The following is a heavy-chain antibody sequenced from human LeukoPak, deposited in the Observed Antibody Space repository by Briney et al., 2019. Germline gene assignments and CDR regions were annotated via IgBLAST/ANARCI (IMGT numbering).Heavy chain of an antibody. V-gene: IGHV4-59*08. CDR1: DGSINNYY. J-gene: IGHJ4*02. CDR3: ARNSAVEIDY. D-gene: IGHD4-23*01. CDR2: IHYSGST. Sequence: SETLSLTCTVSDGSINNYYWTWIRQPPGKGLEWIGCIHYSGSTNYNPSLKSRVTISIGTSKKDFSLKLTSVTAADTAMYYCARNSAVEIDYWGQGTLVTVSS.